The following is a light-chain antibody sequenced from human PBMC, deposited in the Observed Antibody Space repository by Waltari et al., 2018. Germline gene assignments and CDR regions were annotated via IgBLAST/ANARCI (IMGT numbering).Light chain of an antibody. V-gene: IGLV3-21*04. CDR1: NIGGQS. J-gene: IGLJ2*01. Sequence: SYVLTQPPSVSVAPGKTARITCGGDNIGGQSVHWYQQRPGQAPVLVIYDDNDRPSGIPERFSASNSGNTATLTSSRVEVGDEADYCCQVWDGSSDHPVFGGGTKLTV. CDR2: DDN. CDR3: QVWDGSSDHPV.